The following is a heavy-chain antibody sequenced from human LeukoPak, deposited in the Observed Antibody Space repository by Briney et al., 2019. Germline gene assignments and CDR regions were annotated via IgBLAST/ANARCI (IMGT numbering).Heavy chain of an antibody. J-gene: IGHJ4*02. CDR2: IKGDGREI. CDR1: EFTFSSYW. D-gene: IGHD3-16*01. V-gene: IGHV3-7*01. Sequence: PGGSLRLSCEASEFTFSSYWMSWVRQAPGKGLEWVANIKGDGREIYYMDSVKGRFTISRDNGKTSLYLQMNSLRAEDTAVYYCARSAGWRSYVNYWGQGTLVTVSS. CDR3: ARSAGWRSYVNY.